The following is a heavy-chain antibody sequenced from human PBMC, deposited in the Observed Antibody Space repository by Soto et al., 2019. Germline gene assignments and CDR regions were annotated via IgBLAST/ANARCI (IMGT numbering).Heavy chain of an antibody. CDR1: GGSISSSSYY. CDR2: IYYSGST. V-gene: IGHV4-39*01. J-gene: IGHJ4*02. CDR3: ARSLTVVTGTYYFDY. D-gene: IGHD1-20*01. Sequence: SETLSLTCTVSGGSISSSSYYWGWIRQPPGKGLEWIGSIYYSGSTYYNPSLKSRVTISVDTSKNQFSLKLSSVTAADTAVYYCARSLTVVTGTYYFDYWGQGTLVTVSS.